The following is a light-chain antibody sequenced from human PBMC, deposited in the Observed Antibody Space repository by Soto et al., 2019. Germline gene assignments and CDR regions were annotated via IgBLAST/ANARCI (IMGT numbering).Light chain of an antibody. CDR3: AAWDDSLSGVV. CDR1: SSNIGSNY. CDR2: SIN. V-gene: IGLV1-47*02. J-gene: IGLJ2*01. Sequence: QSVLTQPPSASETPGQRVTISCSGSSSNIGSNYVYWYQQLPGTAPKLLIYSINQRPSGVPDRFSGSKSGTSASLAIGGLRSEDEADYYCAAWDDSLSGVVFGGGTKVTVL.